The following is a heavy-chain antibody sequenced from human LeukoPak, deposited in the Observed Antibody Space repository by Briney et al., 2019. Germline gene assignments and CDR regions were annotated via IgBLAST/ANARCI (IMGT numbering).Heavy chain of an antibody. V-gene: IGHV3-23*01. CDR1: GFTFSSYA. D-gene: IGHD1-26*01. CDR2: ISGSDGST. J-gene: IGHJ4*02. Sequence: GGSLRLSCAASGFTFSSYAMSWVRQAPGKGLEWVSAISGSDGSTYYADSVKGRSTISRDNSKNTLYLQVNSLRAEDTAVYYCAKGGKWDVTPFDYWGQGTLVTVSS. CDR3: AKGGKWDVTPFDY.